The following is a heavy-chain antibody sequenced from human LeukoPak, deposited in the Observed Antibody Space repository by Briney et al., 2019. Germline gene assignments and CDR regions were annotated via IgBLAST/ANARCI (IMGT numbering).Heavy chain of an antibody. V-gene: IGHV4-34*01. Sequence: SETLSLTCAVYGGSLCGFYWSLIRQPPGKGLEWIGEINHSGSTNYNPSLKSRVTISLDTSKNQFSLELSSVTAADTAVYYCVRVPLRFLEPFDYWGQGTLATVSS. J-gene: IGHJ4*02. CDR2: INHSGST. CDR3: VRVPLRFLEPFDY. D-gene: IGHD3-3*01. CDR1: GGSLCGFY.